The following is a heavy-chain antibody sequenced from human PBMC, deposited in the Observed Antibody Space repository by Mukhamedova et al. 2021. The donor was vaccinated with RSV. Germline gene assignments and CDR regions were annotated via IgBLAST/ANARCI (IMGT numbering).Heavy chain of an antibody. V-gene: IGHV3-30*04. D-gene: IGHD4-17*01. CDR2: ISYDGSNK. J-gene: IGHJ3*02. Sequence: GLEWVTIISYDGSNKYYADSVKGRFPISRDNSKNTVYLQMNSLRAEDTAVYYCARDYYGDYPAFDIWGQGTMVT. CDR3: ARDYYGDYPAFDI.